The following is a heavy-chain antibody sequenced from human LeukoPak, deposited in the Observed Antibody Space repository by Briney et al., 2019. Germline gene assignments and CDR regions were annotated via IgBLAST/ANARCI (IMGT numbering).Heavy chain of an antibody. CDR3: AGDMVRGVILRRVLEY. Sequence: ASVKVSCKASGYTFTGYHMHWVRQAPGQGLEWMGWINPNSGGTNYAQKFQGRVTMTRDTSINTAYMELSRLRSDDTAVYYCAGDMVRGVILRRVLEYWGQGTLVTVSS. D-gene: IGHD3-10*01. CDR1: GYTFTGYH. CDR2: INPNSGGT. V-gene: IGHV1-2*02. J-gene: IGHJ4*02.